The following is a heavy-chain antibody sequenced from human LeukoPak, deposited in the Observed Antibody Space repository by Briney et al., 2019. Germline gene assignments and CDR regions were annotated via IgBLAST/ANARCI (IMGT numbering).Heavy chain of an antibody. Sequence: ASVKVSYKASGGTFSSYAISWVRQAPGQGLEWMGGIIPIFGTANYAKKFQGRVTITADESTRRASMELSSLRSEDTAVYYCARDVSASHFDYWGQGTLVTVSS. CDR1: GGTFSSYA. CDR2: IIPIFGTA. CDR3: ARDVSASHFDY. V-gene: IGHV1-69*13. J-gene: IGHJ4*02. D-gene: IGHD5/OR15-5a*01.